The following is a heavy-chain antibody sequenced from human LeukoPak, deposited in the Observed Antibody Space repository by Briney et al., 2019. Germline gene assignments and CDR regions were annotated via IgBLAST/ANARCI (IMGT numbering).Heavy chain of an antibody. Sequence: SETLSLTCTVSGYSISSGYYWGWIRQPPGKGLEWIGSIYHSGSTYYNPSLKSRVTISVDTSKNQFSLKLSSVTAADTAMYYCARWEPDTHYDFWSGYRYPDDAFDIWGQGTMVTVSS. CDR2: IYHSGST. J-gene: IGHJ3*02. V-gene: IGHV4-38-2*02. D-gene: IGHD3-3*01. CDR3: ARWEPDTHYDFWSGYRYPDDAFDI. CDR1: GYSISSGYY.